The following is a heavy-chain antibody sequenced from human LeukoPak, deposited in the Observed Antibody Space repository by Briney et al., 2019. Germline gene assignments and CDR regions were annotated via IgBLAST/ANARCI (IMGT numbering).Heavy chain of an antibody. CDR1: GYSFINYW. Sequence: GESLQISCKGSGYSFINYWIGWVRQMPGKGLEWMGIIYPGDSDTRYSPSFQGQVTISADKSISTASLQWTRRKAPDTAMCCRARRDTAMEICCWGQGTLVTVS. D-gene: IGHD5-18*01. V-gene: IGHV5-51*01. CDR3: ARRDTAMEICC. CDR2: IYPGDSDT. J-gene: IGHJ1*01.